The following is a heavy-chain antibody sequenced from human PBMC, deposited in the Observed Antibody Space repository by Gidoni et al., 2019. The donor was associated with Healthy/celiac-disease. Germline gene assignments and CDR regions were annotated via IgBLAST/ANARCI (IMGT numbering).Heavy chain of an antibody. CDR3: SIHGTVTSIAAAGAFDY. CDR1: GGAISRYY. Sequence: QGHRQESGPGLVKPSETLSLTCPVPGGAISRYYWSWIRPAPGQGLEWIGSIYYSVITHSNLSLKSRVSISVHTSKNQSSLQRSSVPSADPAVYYCSIHGTVTSIAAAGAFDYGGQGTLVPVSS. D-gene: IGHD6-13*01. J-gene: IGHJ4*02. V-gene: IGHV4-59*12. CDR2: IYYSVIT.